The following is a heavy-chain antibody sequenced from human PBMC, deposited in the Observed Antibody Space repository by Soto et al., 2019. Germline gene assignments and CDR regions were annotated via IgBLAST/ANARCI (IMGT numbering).Heavy chain of an antibody. Sequence: QVQLVQSGAEVKKPGASVKVSCKASGYTFTSYGISWVRQAPGQGLEWMGWISAYNGNTNYAQKLQGRVIMTTDTTTSTAYMELRSLRSDDTAVYYCARDPGDYVGEPPNWFDPWGKGTLVTVSS. CDR2: ISAYNGNT. D-gene: IGHD4-17*01. V-gene: IGHV1-18*01. CDR1: GYTFTSYG. CDR3: ARDPGDYVGEPPNWFDP. J-gene: IGHJ5*02.